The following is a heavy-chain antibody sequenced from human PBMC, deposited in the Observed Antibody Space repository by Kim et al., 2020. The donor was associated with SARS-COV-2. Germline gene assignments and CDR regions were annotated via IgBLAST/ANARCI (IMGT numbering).Heavy chain of an antibody. CDR3: ARDCGDTSCYANKGYYYYYGMDV. V-gene: IGHV1-69*13. D-gene: IGHD2-2*01. CDR2: IIPIFGTA. Sequence: LVKVSCKASGGTFSSYAISWVRQAPGQGLEWMGGIIPIFGTANYAQKFQGRVTITADESTSTAYMELSSLRSEDTAVYYCARDCGDTSCYANKGYYYYYGMDVWGQGTTVTVSS. CDR1: GGTFSSYA. J-gene: IGHJ6*02.